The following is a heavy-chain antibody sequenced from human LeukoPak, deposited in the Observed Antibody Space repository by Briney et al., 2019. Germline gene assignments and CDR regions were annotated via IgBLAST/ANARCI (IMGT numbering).Heavy chain of an antibody. D-gene: IGHD3-10*01. CDR3: AGEYYYGSGSSIDY. CDR2: IYTSGST. CDR1: GGSISSYY. V-gene: IGHV4-4*07. J-gene: IGHJ4*02. Sequence: PSETLSLTCTVSGGSISSYYWSWLRQPAGKGLEWIGRIYTSGSTNYNPSLKSRVTMSVDTSKNQFSLKLSSVTAADTAVYYCAGEYYYGSGSSIDYWGQGTLVTVSS.